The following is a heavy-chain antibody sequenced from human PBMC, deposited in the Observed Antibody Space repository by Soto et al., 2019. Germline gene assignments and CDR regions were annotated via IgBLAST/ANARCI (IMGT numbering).Heavy chain of an antibody. CDR1: GGSIISRHW. V-gene: IGHV4-4*02. J-gene: IGHJ3*01. CDR3: ARDFSPSGEFFYDAFDV. CDR2: IFHSGPT. Sequence: QVQLQESGPGLVKPSGTLSLTCAVSGGSIISRHWWTWVRQPPGKGLEWIGEIFHSGPTNYNPSLKSRVTMSVLKSKNQFFLTLTSVTAADTAMYYCARDFSPSGEFFYDAFDVWGQGTVVTVSS. D-gene: IGHD2-21*01.